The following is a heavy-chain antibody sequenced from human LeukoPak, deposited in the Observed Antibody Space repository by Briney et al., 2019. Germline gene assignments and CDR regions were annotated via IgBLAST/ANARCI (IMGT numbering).Heavy chain of an antibody. CDR1: GGSFSGYY. CDR3: AKSGGYGLIDY. D-gene: IGHD1-26*01. Sequence: SETLSLTCAVYGGSFSGYYWSWIRQPPGKGLEWIGSIYSSGSTYYNASLQSRVTISIETSKNQISLRLNSVTAADTAMYCCAKSGGYGLIDYWGQGTLVTVSS. V-gene: IGHV4-34*01. CDR2: IYSSGST. J-gene: IGHJ4*02.